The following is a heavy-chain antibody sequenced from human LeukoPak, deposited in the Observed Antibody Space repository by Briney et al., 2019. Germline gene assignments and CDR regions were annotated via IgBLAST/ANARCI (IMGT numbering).Heavy chain of an antibody. D-gene: IGHD6-19*01. CDR2: IYYSGST. J-gene: IGHJ4*02. CDR1: GGSFSSYY. V-gene: IGHV4-59*12. Sequence: PSETLSLTCTASGGSFSSYYWSWIRQPPGKGLECIGYIYYSGSTNYNPSLKSRVTISVDTSKKQFSLKMSSVTAADTAVYYCARVPLNSSGWGQARPYYFDCWGQGTLVTVSS. CDR3: ARVPLNSSGWGQARPYYFDC.